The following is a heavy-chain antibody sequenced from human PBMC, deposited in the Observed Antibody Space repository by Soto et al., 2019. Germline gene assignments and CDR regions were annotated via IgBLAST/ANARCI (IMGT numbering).Heavy chain of an antibody. CDR1: GFTFSSYG. V-gene: IGHV3-30*18. J-gene: IGHJ4*02. Sequence: QVQLVESGGGVVQPGRSLRLSCAASGFTFSSYGMHWVRQAPGKGLEGVAVISYDGSNKYYADSVKGRFTISRDNSKNTLYLQMNSLRAEDTAVYYCAKDQGYFDWLLLVDYWGQGTLVTVSS. CDR3: AKDQGYFDWLLLVDY. CDR2: ISYDGSNK. D-gene: IGHD3-9*01.